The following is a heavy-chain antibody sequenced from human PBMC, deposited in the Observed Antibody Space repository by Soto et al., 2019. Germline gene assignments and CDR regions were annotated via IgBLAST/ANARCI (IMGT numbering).Heavy chain of an antibody. CDR3: ARDPSSGIRADV. D-gene: IGHD1-1*01. Sequence: VQLVESGGGLVQPGGSLRLSCAASGFTVSSNYMSWVRQAPGKGLEWVSIIYSDGNPYYADSVKGRFTISRDSSKNMLYLQMNSLRAEDTAVYYCARDPSSGIRADVWGRGTRVVVSS. CDR1: GFTVSSNY. CDR2: IYSDGNP. V-gene: IGHV3-66*01. J-gene: IGHJ4*02.